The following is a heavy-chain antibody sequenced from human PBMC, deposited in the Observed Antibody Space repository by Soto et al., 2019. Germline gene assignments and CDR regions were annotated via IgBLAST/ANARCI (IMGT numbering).Heavy chain of an antibody. CDR3: AREGTSTTGRFGELPSY. CDR2: IIPIFGTA. J-gene: IGHJ4*02. D-gene: IGHD3-10*01. Sequence: QVQLVQSGAEVKKPGSSVKVSCKASGGTFSSYAISWVRQAPGQGLEWMGGIIPIFGTAKYAQKFQGRVTITADESTSTAYMELSSLRSEDTAVYYCAREGTSTTGRFGELPSYWGQGTLVTVSS. CDR1: GGTFSSYA. V-gene: IGHV1-69*12.